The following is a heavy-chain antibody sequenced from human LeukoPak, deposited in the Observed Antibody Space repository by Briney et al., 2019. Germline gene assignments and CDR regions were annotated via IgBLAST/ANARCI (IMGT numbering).Heavy chain of an antibody. V-gene: IGHV4-59*08. Sequence: SETLSLTSTVSGGSMISSNWNWIRQPPGKGLEWIGYINYRVNTNYNPSPTSRAGISVPTSNHQFSLKLSSVTAADTAVYYCARYWWSGAAPGSWFDHWGQGTLVTVSS. J-gene: IGHJ5*02. CDR1: GGSMISSN. D-gene: IGHD2-15*01. CDR2: INYRVNT. CDR3: ARYWWSGAAPGSWFDH.